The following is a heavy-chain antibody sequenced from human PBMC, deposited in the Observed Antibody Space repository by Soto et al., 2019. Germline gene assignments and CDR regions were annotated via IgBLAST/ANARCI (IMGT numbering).Heavy chain of an antibody. J-gene: IGHJ5*02. CDR1: GFSLSTSGVG. V-gene: IGHV2-5*02. Sequence: SGPTLVKPTQTLTLTCTFSGFSLSTSGVGVGWIRQPPGKALEWLALIYWDDDKRYSPSLKSRLTITKDTSKNQVVLTMTNMDPVATATYYCAHGTQLLWFGELSSTYNWFDPWGQGTLVTVSS. CDR2: IYWDDDK. D-gene: IGHD3-10*01. CDR3: AHGTQLLWFGELSSTYNWFDP.